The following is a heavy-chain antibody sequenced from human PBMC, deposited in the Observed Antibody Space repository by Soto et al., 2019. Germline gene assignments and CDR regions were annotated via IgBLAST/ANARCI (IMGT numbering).Heavy chain of an antibody. CDR1: GFTFSSYS. V-gene: IGHV3-21*01. CDR3: ARDLHSSGWFDY. CDR2: ISSSSYI. Sequence: GGSLRLSCAASGFTFSSYSMNWVRQAPGKGLEWVSSISSSSYIYYADSVKGRFTISRDNAKNSLYLQMNSLRAEDTAVYYCARDLHSSGWFDYWGQGTLVTVSS. D-gene: IGHD6-19*01. J-gene: IGHJ4*02.